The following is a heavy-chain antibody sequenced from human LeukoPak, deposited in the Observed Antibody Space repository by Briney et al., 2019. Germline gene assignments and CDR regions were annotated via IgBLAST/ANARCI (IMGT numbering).Heavy chain of an antibody. CDR2: INPNSGGT. V-gene: IGHV1-2*02. CDR1: GYTFTGYY. CDR3: ARSNVYGDYVGEYFQH. D-gene: IGHD4-17*01. Sequence: GASVKVSCKASGYTFTGYYMHWVRQAPGQGLEWMGWINPNSGGTNYAQKFQGRVTMTRDTSISTAYMELSRLRSDDTAVYYCARSNVYGDYVGEYFQHWGQGTLVTVSS. J-gene: IGHJ1*01.